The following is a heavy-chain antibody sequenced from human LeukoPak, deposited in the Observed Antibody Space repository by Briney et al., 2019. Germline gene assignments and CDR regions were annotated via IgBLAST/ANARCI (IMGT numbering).Heavy chain of an antibody. CDR1: GGTFSSYA. Sequence: GASVKVSCKASGGTFSSYAISWVRQAPGQGLEWMGGIIPIFGTANYAQKFQGRVTITADESTSTAYMELSSLRSEDTAVYYCARGGMITFGRVIVPDIDYWGQGTLVTVSS. D-gene: IGHD3-16*02. V-gene: IGHV1-69*13. CDR3: ARGGMITFGRVIVPDIDY. J-gene: IGHJ4*02. CDR2: IIPIFGTA.